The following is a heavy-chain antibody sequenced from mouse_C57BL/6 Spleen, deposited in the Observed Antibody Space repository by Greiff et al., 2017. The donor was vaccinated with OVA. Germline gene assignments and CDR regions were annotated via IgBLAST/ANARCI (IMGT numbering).Heavy chain of an antibody. CDR1: GFSLTSYG. CDR2: IWSGGST. Sequence: VMLVESGPGLVQPSQSLSITCTVSGFSLTSYGVHWVRQSPGKGLEWLGVIWSGGSTDYNAAFISRLSISKDNSKSQVFFKMNSLQADDTAIYYCARGSPAYYGGYFDVWGTGTTVTVSS. J-gene: IGHJ1*03. V-gene: IGHV2-2*01. CDR3: ARGSPAYYGGYFDV. D-gene: IGHD2-10*01.